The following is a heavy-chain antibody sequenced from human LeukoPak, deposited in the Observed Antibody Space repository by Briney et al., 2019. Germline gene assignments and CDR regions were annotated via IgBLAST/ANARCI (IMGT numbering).Heavy chain of an antibody. CDR1: GGSINSDSYY. Sequence: SETLSLTCTVSGGSINSDSYYWGWIRQPPGKGLEWIGSIYYSGNTYYYPSLKSRVTVSVDTSKNQFSLKLSSVTAADTAVYYCARQISSLFDYWGQGTLVTVSS. V-gene: IGHV4-39*01. J-gene: IGHJ4*02. D-gene: IGHD6-13*01. CDR2: IYYSGNT. CDR3: ARQISSLFDY.